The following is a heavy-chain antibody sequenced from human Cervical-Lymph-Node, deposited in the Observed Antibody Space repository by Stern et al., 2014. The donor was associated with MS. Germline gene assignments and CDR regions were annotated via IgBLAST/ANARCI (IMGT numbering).Heavy chain of an antibody. D-gene: IGHD4-11*01. Sequence: VQLVESGGDFVQPGGSLRLSCTASGFIFSHYDMNWVRQAPGKGLEWLSYIRRSSSAISYADSVKGRFTISRDDAKNSLYLQMNSLRAEDTAVYYCTRVREPTVTASWFGPWGQGTLVTVSS. J-gene: IGHJ5*02. V-gene: IGHV3-48*01. CDR1: GFIFSHYD. CDR3: TRVREPTVTASWFGP. CDR2: IRRSSSAI.